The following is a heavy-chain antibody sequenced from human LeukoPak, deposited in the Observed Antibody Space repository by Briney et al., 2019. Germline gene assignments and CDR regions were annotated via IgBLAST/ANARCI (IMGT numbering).Heavy chain of an antibody. Sequence: ASVKVSCKASGYTFTGYYMHWVRQAPGQGLEWMGWINPNSGGTNYAQKVQGRVTMTRDTSISTAYMELSRLRSDDTAVYYCARLSGSWEAFDIWGQGTMVTVSS. J-gene: IGHJ3*02. CDR3: ARLSGSWEAFDI. V-gene: IGHV1-2*02. CDR1: GYTFTGYY. D-gene: IGHD1-26*01. CDR2: INPNSGGT.